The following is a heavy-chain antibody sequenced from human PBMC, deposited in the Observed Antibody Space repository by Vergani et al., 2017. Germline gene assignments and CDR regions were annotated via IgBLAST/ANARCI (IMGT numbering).Heavy chain of an antibody. J-gene: IGHJ4*02. V-gene: IGHV3-9*01. CDR2: ISWNRGSI. Sequence: EVQLVESGGGLVQPGRSLRLSCAASGFTFDDYAMHWVRQAPGKGLEGVSGISWNRGSIGYADSVKGRFTISRDNAKNSLYLQMNSLRAEDTALYYCAKALGWSLTALDYWGQGTLVTVSS. D-gene: IGHD7-27*01. CDR3: AKALGWSLTALDY. CDR1: GFTFDDYA.